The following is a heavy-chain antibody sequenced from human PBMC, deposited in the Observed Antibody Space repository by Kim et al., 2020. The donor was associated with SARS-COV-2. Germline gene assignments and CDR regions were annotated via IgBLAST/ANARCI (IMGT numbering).Heavy chain of an antibody. J-gene: IGHJ4*02. CDR2: ISYDGTSR. D-gene: IGHD6-13*01. Sequence: GGSLRLSCAASGFIFSGYGMHWVRQSPGKGLEWVAVISYDGTSRYYADSVRGRFTISRDNSKNTLFLQMNSLRAEDTAIYYCAKGSQSWPIDYWGQGTLDSVSS. V-gene: IGHV3-30*18. CDR1: GFIFSGYG. CDR3: AKGSQSWPIDY.